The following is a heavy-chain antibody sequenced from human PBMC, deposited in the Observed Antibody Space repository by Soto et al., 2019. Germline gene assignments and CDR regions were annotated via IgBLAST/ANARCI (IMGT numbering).Heavy chain of an antibody. CDR2: ISAYNGNT. J-gene: IGHJ5*02. CDR3: ARHQSPWHAEYRWFDP. CDR1: GYTFTSYG. V-gene: IGHV1-18*01. Sequence: QVQLVQSGAEVKKPGASVKVSCKASGYTFTSYGITWVRQAPGQGLEWMGWISAYNGNTNYAQKLQGRVTMTTDTSTSTAYMELRSLRSDDTAFYYCARHQSPWHAEYRWFDPWGQGTLVTVSS. D-gene: IGHD2-2*02.